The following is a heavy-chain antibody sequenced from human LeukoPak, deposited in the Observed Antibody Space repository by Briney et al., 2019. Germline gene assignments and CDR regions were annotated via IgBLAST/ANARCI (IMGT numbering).Heavy chain of an antibody. CDR3: AKGEGEWFPEAGAFDI. CDR2: ISGSGGST. CDR1: GFTFSSYA. Sequence: HPGGSLRLSCAASGFTFSSYAMSWVRQAPGRGLEWVSAISGSGGSTCYADSVKGRFTISRDNSKNTLYLQMNSLRAEDTAVYYCAKGEGEWFPEAGAFDIWGQGTMVTVSS. J-gene: IGHJ3*02. V-gene: IGHV3-23*01. D-gene: IGHD3-3*01.